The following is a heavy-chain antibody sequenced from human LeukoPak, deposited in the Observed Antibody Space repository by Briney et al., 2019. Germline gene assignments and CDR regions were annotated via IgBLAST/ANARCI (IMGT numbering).Heavy chain of an antibody. CDR3: ARDWARSYGYRNFLFDY. V-gene: IGHV1-69*04. Sequence: ASVKVSCKASGGTFSSYAISWVRQAPGQGLEWMGRIIPILGIANYAQKFQGRVTITADKSTSTAYMELSSLRSEDTAVYYCARDWARSYGYRNFLFDYWGQETLVTVSS. D-gene: IGHD5-24*01. CDR2: IIPILGIA. CDR1: GGTFSSYA. J-gene: IGHJ4*02.